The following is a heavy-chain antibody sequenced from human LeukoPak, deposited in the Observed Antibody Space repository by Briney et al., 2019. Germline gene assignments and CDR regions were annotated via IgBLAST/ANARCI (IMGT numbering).Heavy chain of an antibody. J-gene: IGHJ4*02. V-gene: IGHV3-23*01. CDR1: GFTFSSYA. Sequence: PGGSLRLSCKASGFTFSSYAMSWVRQGPGKGLEWVSAMSGIGGTTYYADSVKGRFTISRDNSKNTLNLQINSLRAEDTAVYYCAKGALFGVVIIEPVILDYWGQGTLVTVSS. D-gene: IGHD3-3*01. CDR3: AKGALFGVVIIEPVILDY. CDR2: MSGIGGTT.